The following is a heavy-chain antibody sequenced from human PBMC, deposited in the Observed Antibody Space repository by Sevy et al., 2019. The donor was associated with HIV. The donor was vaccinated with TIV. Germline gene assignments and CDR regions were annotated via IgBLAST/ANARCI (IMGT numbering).Heavy chain of an antibody. Sequence: GGSLRLSCAASEFTFSSYWMTWVREGPGKGLEWVCNINQDGSEKNYAYSVKSRFTIFRDNAKKSLFLQMNSLRGEDTAVYHCARTGSYADTYFYYYAMDVWGRGTTVTVSS. CDR2: INQDGSEK. D-gene: IGHD3-16*01. V-gene: IGHV3-7*01. J-gene: IGHJ6*02. CDR1: EFTFSSYW. CDR3: ARTGSYADTYFYYYAMDV.